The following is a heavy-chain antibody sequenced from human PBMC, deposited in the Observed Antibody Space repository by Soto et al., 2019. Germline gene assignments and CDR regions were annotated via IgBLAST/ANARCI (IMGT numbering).Heavy chain of an antibody. CDR1: GFTFSNAW. V-gene: IGHV3-15*07. CDR3: TTEPVDTAMLYYYYYGMDV. D-gene: IGHD5-18*01. CDR2: IKSKTDGGKT. J-gene: IGHJ6*02. Sequence: GGSLRLSCAASGFTFSNAWMNWVRQAPGKGLEWVGRIKSKTDGGKTDYAAHVKVGFTITRDDSKNTLYLQMNSLNTEDTAVYYCTTEPVDTAMLYYYYYGMDVWGQGTTVTVSS.